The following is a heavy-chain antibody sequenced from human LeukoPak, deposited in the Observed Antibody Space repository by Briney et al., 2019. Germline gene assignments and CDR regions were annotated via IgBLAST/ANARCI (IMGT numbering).Heavy chain of an antibody. CDR1: GYSISSGYY. D-gene: IGHD5-12*01. CDR2: IYHSGST. V-gene: IGHV4-38-2*02. Sequence: PSETLSLTRTVSGYSISSGYYWGWIRQPPGKGLEWIGSIYHSGSTYYNPSLKSRVTISVDTSKNQFSLKLSSVTAADTAVYYCARESGYDLPYFDYWGQGTLVTVSS. J-gene: IGHJ4*02. CDR3: ARESGYDLPYFDY.